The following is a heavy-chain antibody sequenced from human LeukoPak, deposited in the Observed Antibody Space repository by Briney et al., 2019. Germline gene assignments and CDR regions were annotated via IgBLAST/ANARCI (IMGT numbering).Heavy chain of an antibody. J-gene: IGHJ4*02. CDR3: ARVRITMVRGVIPYLDY. CDR1: GYTFTDYC. V-gene: IGHV1-2*02. Sequence: ASVKVSCKASGYTFTDYCMHWVRQAPGQGLEWMGWINPNSGGTNYAQKFQGRVTMTRDTSISTAYMELSRLRSDDTAVYYCARVRITMVRGVIPYLDYWGQGTLVTVSS. D-gene: IGHD3-10*01. CDR2: INPNSGGT.